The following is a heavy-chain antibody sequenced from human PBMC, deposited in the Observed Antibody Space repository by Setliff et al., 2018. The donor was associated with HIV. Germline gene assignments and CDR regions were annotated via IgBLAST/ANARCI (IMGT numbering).Heavy chain of an antibody. D-gene: IGHD3-10*01. CDR3: ARDTAIGWYGESKMSDC. J-gene: IGHJ4*02. Sequence: ASVKVSCKTAGYTFTGHFIHWMRQAPGQGLEWMGWINPNSGATDYAWRFEDRVTMTSDTSIRTVYMELSSLRSDDTAVYYCARDTAIGWYGESKMSDCWGQGTLVTV. V-gene: IGHV1-2*02. CDR2: INPNSGAT. CDR1: GYTFTGHF.